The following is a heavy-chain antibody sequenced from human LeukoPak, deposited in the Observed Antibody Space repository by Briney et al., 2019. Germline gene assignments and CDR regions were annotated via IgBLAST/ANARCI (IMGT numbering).Heavy chain of an antibody. CDR1: GFTFSSYG. D-gene: IGHD3-3*01. V-gene: IGHV3-33*01. J-gene: IGHJ4*02. CDR3: ARGGYDFRSGYYKS. CDR2: IWYDGSNK. Sequence: GGSLRLSYAASGFTFSSYGMHWVRQAPGKGLEWVAVIWYDGSNKYYADSVKGRFTISRDNSKNTLYLQMNSLRAEDTAVYYCARGGYDFRSGYYKSWGQGTLVTVSS.